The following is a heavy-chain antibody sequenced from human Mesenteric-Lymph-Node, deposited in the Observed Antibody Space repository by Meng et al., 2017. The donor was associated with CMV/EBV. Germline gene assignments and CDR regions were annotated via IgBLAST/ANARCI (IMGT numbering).Heavy chain of an antibody. Sequence: GSLRLSCTVSGGSISSSSYYWGWIRQPPGKGLEWIGSIYYSGSTYYNPSLKSRVTISVDTSKNQFSLKLSSVSAADTAVYYCARGPECSGGSCYAPFFYYYYYGMDVWGQGTTVTVSS. V-gene: IGHV4-39*07. CDR2: IYYSGST. J-gene: IGHJ6*02. CDR1: GGSISSSSYY. D-gene: IGHD2-15*01. CDR3: ARGPECSGGSCYAPFFYYYYYGMDV.